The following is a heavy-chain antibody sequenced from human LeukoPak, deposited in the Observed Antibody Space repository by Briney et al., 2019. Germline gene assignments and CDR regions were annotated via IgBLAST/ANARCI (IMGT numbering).Heavy chain of an antibody. Sequence: SQTLSLTHTVSVGSISNHYWSWIRQPPGKARECIGNIYYSGRTNYNPSLRSRGTISVDTSKKQFSLKLNSVTAADTAVYYCARQSGAYDYWLGYWGQGTLVTVSS. CDR3: ARQSGAYDYWLGY. CDR1: VGSISNHY. CDR2: IYYSGRT. D-gene: IGHD5-12*01. J-gene: IGHJ4*02. V-gene: IGHV4-59*08.